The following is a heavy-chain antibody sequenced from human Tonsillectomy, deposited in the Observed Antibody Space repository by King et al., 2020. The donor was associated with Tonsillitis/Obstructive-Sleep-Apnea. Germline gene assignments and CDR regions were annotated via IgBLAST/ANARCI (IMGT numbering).Heavy chain of an antibody. CDR1: GGSISSYY. J-gene: IGHJ6*03. D-gene: IGHD3-9*01. CDR3: ARLDDILTGPKYIDV. Sequence: LQLQESGPGLVKPSETLSLTCTVSGGSISSYYWSWIRQPPGKGLEWIGYIYYSGSTNYNPSLKSRVTISVDTSKNQFSLKLSSVTAADTAVYYCARLDDILTGPKYIDVWGKGTTVTVSS. CDR2: IYYSGST. V-gene: IGHV4-59*08.